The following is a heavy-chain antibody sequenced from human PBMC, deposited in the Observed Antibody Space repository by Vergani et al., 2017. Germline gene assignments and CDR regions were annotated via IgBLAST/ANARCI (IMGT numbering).Heavy chain of an antibody. CDR3: ARYPEVGATLDYFDY. D-gene: IGHD1-26*01. CDR2: IWYDGSNT. J-gene: IGHJ4*02. CDR1: GFTFSSYG. Sequence: QVQLVESGGGVVQPGRSLRLSCAASGFTFSSYGMHWVRQAPGKGLEWVAVIWYDGSNTYYADSVKGRFTISRDNSKNTLYLQMNSLRAEDTAVYYCARYPEVGATLDYFDYWGQGTLVTVSS. V-gene: IGHV3-33*01.